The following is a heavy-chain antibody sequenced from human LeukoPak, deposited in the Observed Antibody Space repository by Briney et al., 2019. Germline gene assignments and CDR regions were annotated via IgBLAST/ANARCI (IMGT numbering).Heavy chain of an antibody. J-gene: IGHJ5*02. V-gene: IGHV4-39*01. CDR1: GGSIRSSTDY. Sequence: NPSETLSLTCTVSGGSIRSSTDYWGWIRQPPGKELEWIGSIYYSGSTYYNPSLKSRVTISVDTSKNQFSLKLSSVTAADTAVYYCARRVDDILTGVNWFDPWGQGTLVTVSS. D-gene: IGHD3-9*01. CDR2: IYYSGST. CDR3: ARRVDDILTGVNWFDP.